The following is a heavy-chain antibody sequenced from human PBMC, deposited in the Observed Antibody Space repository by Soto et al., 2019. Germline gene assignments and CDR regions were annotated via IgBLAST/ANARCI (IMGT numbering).Heavy chain of an antibody. CDR2: VYARGAT. D-gene: IGHD2-21*02. CDR1: GASITTYY. V-gene: IGHV4-4*07. J-gene: IGHJ6*02. CDR3: ARPWGDYFFYYGIDV. Sequence: PSETLSLTCSVSGASITTYYWSWIRQSAGEGLQWIGRVYARGATNYNPSLKSRVTISGDTSKNQFSLKLTSVTAADTAVYYCARPWGDYFFYYGIDVWGQGTTVTVSS.